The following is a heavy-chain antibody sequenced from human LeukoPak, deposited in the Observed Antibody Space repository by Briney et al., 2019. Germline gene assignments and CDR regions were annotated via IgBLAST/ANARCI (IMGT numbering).Heavy chain of an antibody. D-gene: IGHD1-26*01. J-gene: IGHJ3*02. CDR2: IYHSGST. Sequence: SETLSLTCTVSGGSISSYYWSWIRQPPGKGLEWIGYIYHSGSTNYNPSLKSRVTISVDTSKNQFSLKLSSVTAADTAVYYCARDLSGSYYISAFDIWGQGTMVTVSS. CDR1: GGSISSYY. CDR3: ARDLSGSYYISAFDI. V-gene: IGHV4-59*01.